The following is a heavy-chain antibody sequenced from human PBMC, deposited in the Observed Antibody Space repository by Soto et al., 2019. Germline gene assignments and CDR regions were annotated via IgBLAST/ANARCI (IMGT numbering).Heavy chain of an antibody. J-gene: IGHJ4*02. CDR2: ISAYNGNT. Sequence: ASVKVSCKASGYTFTSYGISWVRQAPGQGLEWMGWISAYNGNTNYAQKLQGRVTMTTDTSTSTAYMELRSLRSDDTAVYYCARIYGSGSSSVPEHYWGPGTLVTVSS. V-gene: IGHV1-18*01. CDR3: ARIYGSGSSSVPEHY. D-gene: IGHD3-10*01. CDR1: GYTFTSYG.